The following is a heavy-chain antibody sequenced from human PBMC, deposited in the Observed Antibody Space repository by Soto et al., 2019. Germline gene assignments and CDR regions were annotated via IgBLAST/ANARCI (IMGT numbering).Heavy chain of an antibody. CDR2: ISGSGPST. V-gene: IGHV3-23*01. D-gene: IGHD6-19*01. CDR3: SKYPLVYTRAVAGE. CDR1: GFMFSSYA. J-gene: IGHJ4*02. Sequence: EVQLLESGGGLVQPGGSLRLSCAASGFMFSSYAMNWVRQAAGKGLEWVAGISGSGPSTFYADSVKGRFTISRDNAKNAQYLQKNSLRAEDTAVYYCSKYPLVYTRAVAGEWGEGTLVPVSS.